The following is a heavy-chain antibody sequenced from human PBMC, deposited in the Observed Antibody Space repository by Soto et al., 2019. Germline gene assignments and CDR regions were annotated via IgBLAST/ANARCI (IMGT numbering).Heavy chain of an antibody. CDR2: INPSGGST. V-gene: IGHV1-46*03. CDR3: ARDPLGGRSSPSYYFDY. Sequence: QVQLVQSGAEVKKPGASVKVSCKASGYTFTSYYMHWVRQAPGQGLEWMGIINPSGGSTSYAQKFQVRFTMTRDTSTSTVYMELSSLISEDTAVYYCARDPLGGRSSPSYYFDYWGQGTLVTVSS. J-gene: IGHJ4*02. D-gene: IGHD3-16*01. CDR1: GYTFTSYY.